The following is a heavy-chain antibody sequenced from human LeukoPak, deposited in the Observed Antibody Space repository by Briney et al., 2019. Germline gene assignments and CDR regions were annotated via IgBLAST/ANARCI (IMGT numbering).Heavy chain of an antibody. Sequence: GGSLRLSCAASGFTVSSKYMSWVRQAPGKGLEWVSVIYSGGSTYYAGSVKGRFTISRDNAKNTLYLQMNSLRAEDTAIYYCAREIRGYTYGYPDYWGQGTLVTVSS. CDR1: GFTVSSKY. D-gene: IGHD5-18*01. J-gene: IGHJ4*02. CDR3: AREIRGYTYGYPDY. V-gene: IGHV3-66*01. CDR2: IYSGGST.